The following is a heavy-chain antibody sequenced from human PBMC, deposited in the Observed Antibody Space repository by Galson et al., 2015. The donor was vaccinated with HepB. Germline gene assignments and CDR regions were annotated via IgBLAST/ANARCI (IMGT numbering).Heavy chain of an antibody. CDR2: IIPTFDTT. Sequence: SVKVSCKASRDTFSNYAISWVRQAPGQGLEWMGGIIPTFDTTSYAQKLQGRVTITADESTSTAYMELSTLRSEDTAVYYCARTYCSGGSCLDGMDVWGQGTTVTVSS. J-gene: IGHJ6*02. D-gene: IGHD2-15*01. V-gene: IGHV1-69*13. CDR3: ARTYCSGGSCLDGMDV. CDR1: RDTFSNYA.